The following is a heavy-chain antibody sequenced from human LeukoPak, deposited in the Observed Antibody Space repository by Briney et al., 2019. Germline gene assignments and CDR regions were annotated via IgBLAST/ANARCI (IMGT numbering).Heavy chain of an antibody. Sequence: PGRSLRLSCAASGFTFSSYGMHWVRQAPGKGLEWVAVIWYDGSNKYYADSVKGRFTVSRDNSKNTLYLQMNSLRPEDTAVYYCAQDACGGSCYSFDSWGQGTLVTVSS. J-gene: IGHJ4*02. V-gene: IGHV3-33*06. CDR1: GFTFSSYG. D-gene: IGHD2-15*01. CDR3: AQDACGGSCYSFDS. CDR2: IWYDGSNK.